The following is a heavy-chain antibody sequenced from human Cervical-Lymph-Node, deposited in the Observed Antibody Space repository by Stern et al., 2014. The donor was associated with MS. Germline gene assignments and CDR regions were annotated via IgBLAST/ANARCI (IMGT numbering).Heavy chain of an antibody. Sequence: QVQLVQSGAEVKKLGASLTVSCNVSGHPLSELAIHWLRQLPTSGLEWLGQFDPEDGETVYAQRLQGRLTMTEDTTTGTAYMTLTALTSDDTAVYHCATDRGVKWGPGTLVAVSS. CDR3: ATDRGVK. CDR1: GHPLSELA. D-gene: IGHD3-10*01. J-gene: IGHJ4*02. CDR2: FDPEDGET. V-gene: IGHV1-24*01.